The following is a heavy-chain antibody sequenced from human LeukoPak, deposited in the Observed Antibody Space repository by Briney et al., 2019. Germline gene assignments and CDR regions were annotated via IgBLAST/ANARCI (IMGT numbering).Heavy chain of an antibody. CDR3: AKDKPKVVSVTLDY. CDR2: IRGDGSRE. V-gene: IGHV3-7*03. D-gene: IGHD4-17*01. J-gene: IGHJ4*02. CDR1: GFTFSNYW. Sequence: GGSLRLSCAASGFTFSNYWMAWVRQAPGEGLEWVANIRGDGSREYYLDSVKGRFTVSRDNAKNTLYLQMNSLRAEDTAVYYCAKDKPKVVSVTLDYWGRGTLVTVSS.